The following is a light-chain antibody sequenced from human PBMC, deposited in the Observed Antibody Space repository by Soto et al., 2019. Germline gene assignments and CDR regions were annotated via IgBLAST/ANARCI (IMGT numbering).Light chain of an antibody. V-gene: IGKV3-15*01. J-gene: IGKJ1*01. CDR2: GAS. CDR3: QQYNNVPKWT. Sequence: EIVMTQSPATLSVSPGERATLSCRASQSVSSNLAWYQQKPGQAPRLLIYGASTRATGIPARFSGSGSGTEVTLAISSLQSEDFAVYYCQQYNNVPKWTFGQGTKVEIK. CDR1: QSVSSN.